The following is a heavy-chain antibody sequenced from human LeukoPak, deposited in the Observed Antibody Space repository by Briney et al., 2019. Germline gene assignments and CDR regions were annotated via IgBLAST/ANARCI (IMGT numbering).Heavy chain of an antibody. CDR3: VVLPAAAEDYYYGMDV. CDR1: GGSISSSNW. V-gene: IGHV4-4*02. Sequence: PSGTLSLTCAVSGGSISSSNWWSWVRQPPGKGLEWIGEIYHSGSTNYNPSLKSRVTISVDKSKNQFSLKLSSVTAADTAVYYCVVLPAAAEDYYYGMDVWGQGTTVTVSS. J-gene: IGHJ6*02. D-gene: IGHD6-13*01. CDR2: IYHSGST.